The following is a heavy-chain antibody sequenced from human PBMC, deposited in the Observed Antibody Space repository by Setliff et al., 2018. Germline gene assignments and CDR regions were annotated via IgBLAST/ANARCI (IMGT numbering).Heavy chain of an antibody. V-gene: IGHV1-69*13. CDR1: GGTFRTYE. J-gene: IGHJ2*01. Sequence: ASVKVSCKASGGTFRTYEINWVRQAPGQGFEWMGRIIPMFEKTNYAQEFQGRFTITADQSTSTAYMEMSSLRSEDTAVYYCATIYGYNSLDWYSDLWGRGTLVTVSS. CDR2: IIPMFEKT. D-gene: IGHD5-18*01. CDR3: ATIYGYNSLDWYSDL.